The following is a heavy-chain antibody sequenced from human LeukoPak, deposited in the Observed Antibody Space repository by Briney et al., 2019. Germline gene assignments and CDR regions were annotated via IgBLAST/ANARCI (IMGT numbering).Heavy chain of an antibody. Sequence: GESLRLSCAASGFTFSSYSMNWVRQAPGKGLEWVSGIIPSGHTTYYADSVRGRFTISRDNSRNTVYLQMNSLRAEDTAVYYCAKDDRWLQFCCWGQGTLVTVSA. CDR1: GFTFSSYS. CDR3: AKDDRWLQFCC. CDR2: IIPSGHTT. D-gene: IGHD5-24*01. V-gene: IGHV3-23*01. J-gene: IGHJ4*02.